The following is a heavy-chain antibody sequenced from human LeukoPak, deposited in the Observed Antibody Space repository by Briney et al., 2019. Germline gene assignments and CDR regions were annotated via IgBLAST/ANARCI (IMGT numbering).Heavy chain of an antibody. J-gene: IGHJ3*02. CDR1: GFTFSSYV. D-gene: IGHD5-24*01. Sequence: GGSLRLSCAASGFTFSSYVMHWVRQAPGKGLEWVAIISYDGSNEYYADSVKGRFTISRDNSKNTLYLQMNSLRAADTAVYYCAREGKWLQLGDAFDIWGQGTMVTVSS. CDR2: ISYDGSNE. CDR3: AREGKWLQLGDAFDI. V-gene: IGHV3-30*04.